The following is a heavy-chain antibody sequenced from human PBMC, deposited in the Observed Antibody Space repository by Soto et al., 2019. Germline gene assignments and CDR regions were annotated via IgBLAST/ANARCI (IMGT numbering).Heavy chain of an antibody. CDR2: ISPYNGNT. CDR1: GYTFTSYG. Sequence: QVQLVQSGAEVKKPGASVKVSCKTSGYTFTSYGISWVRQAPGQGLEWMGWISPYNGNTSYAQKLQGRVTMTTDTSTNTAYMDLRSLRSDDTAVYYCAMYSRSILDYWGQGTLITVSS. CDR3: AMYSRSILDY. D-gene: IGHD6-13*01. V-gene: IGHV1-18*04. J-gene: IGHJ4*02.